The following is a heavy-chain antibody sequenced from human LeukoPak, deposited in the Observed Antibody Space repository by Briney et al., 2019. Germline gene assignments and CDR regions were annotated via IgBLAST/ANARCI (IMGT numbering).Heavy chain of an antibody. CDR1: GGTFSSYA. CDR3: ARELDGSGSYYPGFQH. D-gene: IGHD3-10*01. J-gene: IGHJ1*01. V-gene: IGHV1-69*11. CDR2: IIPILGTA. Sequence: ASVKVSCKASGGTFSSYAISWVRQAPGQGLEWMGRIIPILGTANYAQKFQGRVTITADESTSTAYMELSSLRSEDTAVYYCARELDGSGSYYPGFQHWGQGTLVTVSS.